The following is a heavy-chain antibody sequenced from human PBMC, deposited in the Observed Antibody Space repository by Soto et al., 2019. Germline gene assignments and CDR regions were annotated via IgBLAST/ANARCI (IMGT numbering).Heavy chain of an antibody. CDR2: ISYDGSNK. CDR3: VSSGYGGNSPVDY. J-gene: IGHJ4*02. Sequence: QVQLVESGGGVVQPGRSLRLSCAASGFTFSSYGMHWVRQAPGKGLEWVAVISYDGSNKYYADSVKGRFTISRDNSKNTLYLQMNSLRAEDTAVYYCVSSGYGGNSPVDYWGQGTLVTVSS. D-gene: IGHD2-21*02. CDR1: GFTFSSYG. V-gene: IGHV3-30*03.